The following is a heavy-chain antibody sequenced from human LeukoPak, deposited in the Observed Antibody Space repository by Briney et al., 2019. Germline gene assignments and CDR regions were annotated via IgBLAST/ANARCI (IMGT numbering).Heavy chain of an antibody. CDR3: ARDQGTSTTAPKRKGRFDP. CDR2: IWYDGSND. J-gene: IGHJ5*02. V-gene: IGHV3-33*01. D-gene: IGHD1-1*01. Sequence: SGGSLRLSCEASGFTFTNYAMHWVRQAPGKGLEWVAVIWYDGSNDYYANSVKGRFTISRDNSKNTLYLQMNSLRAEDTAIYYCARDQGTSTTAPKRKGRFDPWGQGTLVTVSS. CDR1: GFTFTNYA.